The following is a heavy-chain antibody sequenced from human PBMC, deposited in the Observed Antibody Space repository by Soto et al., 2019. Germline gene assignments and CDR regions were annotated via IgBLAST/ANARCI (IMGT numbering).Heavy chain of an antibody. CDR2: ISYDGSNK. V-gene: IGHV3-30-3*01. CDR3: ARGNWNDDAFDI. Sequence: PGGSLRLSCAASGFTFSSYAMHWVRQAPGKGLEWVAVISYDGSNKYYADSVKGRFTISRDNSKNTLYLQMNSLRAEDTAVYYCARGNWNDDAFDIWGQGTMVTVSS. D-gene: IGHD1-1*01. J-gene: IGHJ3*02. CDR1: GFTFSSYA.